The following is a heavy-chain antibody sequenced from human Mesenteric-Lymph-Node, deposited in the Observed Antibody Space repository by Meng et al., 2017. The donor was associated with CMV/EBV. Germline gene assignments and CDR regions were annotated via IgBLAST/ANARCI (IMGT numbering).Heavy chain of an antibody. Sequence: GGSLRLSCAASGFTLSSYAMSWVRQAPGKGLEWVSAIGASGGSTYYSDSVKGRFTISRDTSKNTLYLQMNSLRAEDTAIYYCAKDDVRYGDYAYYFDYWGQGTLVTVSS. CDR1: GFTLSSYA. V-gene: IGHV3-23*01. D-gene: IGHD4-17*01. CDR2: IGASGGST. CDR3: AKDDVRYGDYAYYFDY. J-gene: IGHJ4*02.